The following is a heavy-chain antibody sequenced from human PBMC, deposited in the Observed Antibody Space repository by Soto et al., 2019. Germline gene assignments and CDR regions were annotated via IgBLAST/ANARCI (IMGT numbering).Heavy chain of an antibody. J-gene: IGHJ6*03. CDR2: IYYSGST. Sequence: SETLSLTCTVSGGSISSYYWSWIRQPPGKGLEWIGYIYYSGSTNYNPSLKSRLTISVDPSKNQFSLRLNSMTAADTAVYYCACRDCSGTNCYYLDYYYMDVWGKGTTVTVS. D-gene: IGHD2-2*01. V-gene: IGHV4-59*08. CDR1: GGSISSYY. CDR3: ACRDCSGTNCYYLDYYYMDV.